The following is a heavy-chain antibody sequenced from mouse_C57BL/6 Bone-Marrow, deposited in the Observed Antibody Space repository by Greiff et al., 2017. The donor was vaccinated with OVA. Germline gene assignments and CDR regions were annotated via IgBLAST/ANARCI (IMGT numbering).Heavy chain of an antibody. J-gene: IGHJ3*01. Sequence: VQLQQPGAELVRPGSSVKLSCKASGYTFTSYWMDWVKQRPGQGLEWIGNIYPSDSETHYNQKFKDKATLTVDKSSSTAYMQLSSLTSEDSAVYYGARWDYGSSSWFAYWGQGTLVTVSA. CDR1: GYTFTSYW. V-gene: IGHV1-61*01. CDR2: IYPSDSET. D-gene: IGHD1-1*01. CDR3: ARWDYGSSSWFAY.